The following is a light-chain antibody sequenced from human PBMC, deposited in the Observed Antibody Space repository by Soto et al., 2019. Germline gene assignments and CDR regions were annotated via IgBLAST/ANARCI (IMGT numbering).Light chain of an antibody. CDR1: ESIDNW. CDR3: QQYKSYSRT. J-gene: IGKJ1*01. Sequence: DIQMTQSPSTLSASVGDTVTITCRASESIDNWLAWYQQKPGKAPKLLIYKASNLESGVPSRFSGSGSGTEFTLTISSLQPDDFAAYYCQQYKSYSRTFGQGTKVDIK. V-gene: IGKV1-5*03. CDR2: KAS.